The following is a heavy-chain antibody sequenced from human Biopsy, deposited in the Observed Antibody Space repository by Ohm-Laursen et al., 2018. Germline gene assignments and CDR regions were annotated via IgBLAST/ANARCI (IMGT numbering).Heavy chain of an antibody. CDR2: ITNTGRTV. J-gene: IGHJ6*02. Sequence: SLRLSCTASGFTFSDYYMNWIRQAPGKGLEWVSFITNTGRTVYADSVKGRFTISRDNADNSLHLQMKSLRAEDTAVYYCARDLGNGMDVWGQGTPVTVSS. CDR1: GFTFSDYY. CDR3: ARDLGNGMDV. V-gene: IGHV3-11*01.